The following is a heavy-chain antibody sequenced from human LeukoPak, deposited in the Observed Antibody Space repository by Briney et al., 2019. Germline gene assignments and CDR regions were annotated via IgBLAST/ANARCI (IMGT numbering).Heavy chain of an antibody. CDR3: ARGKTYYYDSSGYSFNPGDY. CDR1: GYTFTGYY. J-gene: IGHJ4*02. D-gene: IGHD3-22*01. V-gene: IGHV1-2*06. Sequence: VASVKVSCRASGYTFTGYYMHWVRQAPGQGLEWMGRINPNSGGTNYAQKFQGRVTMTRDTSISTAYMELGRLRSDDTAVYYCARGKTYYYDSSGYSFNPGDYWGQGTLVTVSS. CDR2: INPNSGGT.